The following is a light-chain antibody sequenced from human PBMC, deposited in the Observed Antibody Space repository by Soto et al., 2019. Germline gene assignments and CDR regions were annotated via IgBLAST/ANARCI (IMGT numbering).Light chain of an antibody. CDR2: DVS. Sequence: QSVLTQPASVSGSPGQSITISCTGTSSDVGGYNYVSWYQQHPGKAPKLMIYDVSNRPSGVSNRFSGSKSGNTASLTISGLQAEDEADYYCSSYTSSSTLFYVFGTGTQLTVL. CDR3: SSYTSSSTLFYV. J-gene: IGLJ1*01. CDR1: SSDVGGYNY. V-gene: IGLV2-14*01.